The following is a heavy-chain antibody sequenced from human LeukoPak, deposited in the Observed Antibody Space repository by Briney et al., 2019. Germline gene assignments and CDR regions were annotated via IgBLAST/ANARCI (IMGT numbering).Heavy chain of an antibody. V-gene: IGHV4-59*01. Sequence: PSETLSLTCTVSGGSISSYYWSWIRQPPGKGLEWIGYIYYSGNTNYNPSLKSRVTISVDTSKNQFSLRLSSVTAADTAVYYCARVRYFDWLSIDYWGQGTLVTVSS. CDR2: IYYSGNT. CDR1: GGSISSYY. J-gene: IGHJ4*02. D-gene: IGHD3-9*01. CDR3: ARVRYFDWLSIDY.